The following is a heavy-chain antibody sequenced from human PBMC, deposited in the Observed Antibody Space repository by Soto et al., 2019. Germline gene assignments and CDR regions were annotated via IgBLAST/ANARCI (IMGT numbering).Heavy chain of an antibody. Sequence: QVQLVQSGAEVKKPGASVKVSCKASGYTFTSYYMHWVRQAPGQGLEWMGIINPSGGSTSYAQKFQRRVTMTRDTSTSTVYMELSSLRSEDTAVYYCARRKVAPAVRVNYYGMDVWGQGTTVTVSS. CDR1: GYTFTSYY. J-gene: IGHJ6*02. D-gene: IGHD2-2*01. CDR2: INPSGGST. CDR3: ARRKVAPAVRVNYYGMDV. V-gene: IGHV1-46*01.